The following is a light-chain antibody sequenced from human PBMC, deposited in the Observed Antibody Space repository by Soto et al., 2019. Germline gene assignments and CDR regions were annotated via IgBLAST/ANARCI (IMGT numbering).Light chain of an antibody. CDR3: MQATQTVIT. J-gene: IGKJ5*01. CDR1: QSRVHSDGNTY. CDR2: EIS. Sequence: DILMTQTPLSSPVTLGQPASISCTSSQSRVHSDGNTYLNWLQQRPGQPPRLLIYEISKRFSGVPDRFSGSGAGTDFTLKISRVEAEDVGVYYCMQATQTVITFGQGTRREIK. V-gene: IGKV2-24*01.